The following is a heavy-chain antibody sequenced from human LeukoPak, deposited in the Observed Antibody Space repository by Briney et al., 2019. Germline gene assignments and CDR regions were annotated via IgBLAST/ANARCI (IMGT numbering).Heavy chain of an antibody. CDR1: GFTFSRYW. CDR2: IKEDGSEN. J-gene: IGHJ4*02. D-gene: IGHD6-25*01. V-gene: IGHV3-7*01. CDR3: ARQRYSDY. Sequence: GESLRLSCAASGFTFSRYWMTWVRQAPGKGLEWVANIKEDGSENSYVESVKGRFTISRDNAKNSLYRQLNSLRAEDTAVYFCARQRYSDYWGQGTLVTVSS.